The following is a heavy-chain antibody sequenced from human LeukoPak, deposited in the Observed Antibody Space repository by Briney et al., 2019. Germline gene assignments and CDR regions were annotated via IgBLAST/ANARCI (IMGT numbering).Heavy chain of an antibody. V-gene: IGHV3-48*04. D-gene: IGHD3-10*01. J-gene: IGHJ4*02. Sequence: GGSLRLSCAASGLTFSSYSMNWVRQAPGKGLEWVSYISSSSSTIYYADSVKGRFTISRDNAKNSLYLQMSSLRAEDTAVYYCARVSGGIYFYWGQGTLVTVSS. CDR1: GLTFSSYS. CDR2: ISSSSSTI. CDR3: ARVSGGIYFY.